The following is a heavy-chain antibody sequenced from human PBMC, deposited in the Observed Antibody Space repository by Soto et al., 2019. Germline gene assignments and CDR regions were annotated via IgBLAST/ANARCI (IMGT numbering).Heavy chain of an antibody. CDR3: ARAHGSSWYNWFDP. D-gene: IGHD6-13*01. V-gene: IGHV1-69*13. CDR2: IIPLFGTT. J-gene: IGHJ5*02. Sequence: GASVKVSCKASGGTFSSYAISWVLEAPGRGLEWMGGIIPLFGTTNYAQKFRGRVTVTADESTSTVYMEVRSLRFEDTAVYYCARAHGSSWYNWFDPWGQGTLVTVSS. CDR1: GGTFSSYA.